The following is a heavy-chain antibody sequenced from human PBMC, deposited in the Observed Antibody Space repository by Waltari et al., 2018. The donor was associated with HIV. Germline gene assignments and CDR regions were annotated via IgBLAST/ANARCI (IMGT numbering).Heavy chain of an antibody. V-gene: IGHV3-23*01. CDR2: IRGTGGST. CDR1: GFTFSSYA. CDR3: AKVSRGFGVVSYYYYGMDV. J-gene: IGHJ6*02. D-gene: IGHD3-3*01. Sequence: EVQLLESGGGLVQPGVSLRLSCAASGFTFSSYAMSWVRQAPGKGLEWVSAIRGTGGSTYYADSVKGRFTISRDNSKNTLYLQMNSLRAEDTAVYYCAKVSRGFGVVSYYYYGMDVWGQGTTVTVSS.